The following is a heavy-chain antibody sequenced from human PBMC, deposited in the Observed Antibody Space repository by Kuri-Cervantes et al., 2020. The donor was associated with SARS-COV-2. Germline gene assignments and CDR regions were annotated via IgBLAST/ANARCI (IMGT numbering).Heavy chain of an antibody. CDR2: INHSGST. CDR3: ARDQGYDSGSYYGFDY. CDR1: GGSFSGYY. D-gene: IGHD1-26*01. V-gene: IGHV4-34*01. Sequence: GSLRLSCAVYGGSFSGYYWSWIRQPPGKGLEWIGEINHSGSTNYNPSLKSRVTISVDTSKNQFSLKLSSVTAADTAVYYCARDQGYDSGSYYGFDYWGQGTLVTVSS. J-gene: IGHJ4*02.